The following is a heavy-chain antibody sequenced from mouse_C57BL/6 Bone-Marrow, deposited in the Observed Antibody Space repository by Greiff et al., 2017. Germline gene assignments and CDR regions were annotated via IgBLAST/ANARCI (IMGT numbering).Heavy chain of an antibody. V-gene: IGHV1-69*01. J-gene: IGHJ3*01. Sequence: QVQLQQPGAELVMPGASVKLSCTASGYTFTSYWMHWVKQRPGQGLEWIGEIDPSDSYTNYNQKFKGKSTLTVDKSSSTAYMQLSSLTSEDSAVYYCARELAGTFAYWGQGTLVTVSA. D-gene: IGHD4-1*01. CDR1: GYTFTSYW. CDR2: IDPSDSYT. CDR3: ARELAGTFAY.